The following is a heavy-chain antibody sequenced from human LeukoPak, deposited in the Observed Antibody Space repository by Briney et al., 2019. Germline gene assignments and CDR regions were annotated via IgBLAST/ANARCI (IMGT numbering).Heavy chain of an antibody. CDR3: ARASDNYDSSGYGP. CDR1: GGSFSGYY. D-gene: IGHD3-22*01. CDR2: INHSGST. Sequence: SETLSLTCAVYGGSFSGYYWSWIRQPPGKGLEWIGEINHSGSTNYNPSLKSRVTISVDTSKNQFSLKLSSVTAADTAVYYCARASDNYDSSGYGPWGQGTLVTVTS. J-gene: IGHJ5*02. V-gene: IGHV4-34*01.